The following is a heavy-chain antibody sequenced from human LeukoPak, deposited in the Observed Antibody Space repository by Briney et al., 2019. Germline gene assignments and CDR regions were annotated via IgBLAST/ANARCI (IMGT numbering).Heavy chain of an antibody. CDR2: INPNSGGT. CDR1: GYTFTGYY. D-gene: IGHD2-2*01. V-gene: IGHV1-2*02. J-gene: IGHJ6*02. Sequence: ASVKVSCKASGYTFTGYYMHWVRQAPGQGLEWMGWINPNSGGTNYAQEFQGRVTMTRDTSISTAYMELSRLRSDDTAVYYCAREYCSSTSCYAGYYYYGMDVWGQGTTVTVSS. CDR3: AREYCSSTSCYAGYYYYGMDV.